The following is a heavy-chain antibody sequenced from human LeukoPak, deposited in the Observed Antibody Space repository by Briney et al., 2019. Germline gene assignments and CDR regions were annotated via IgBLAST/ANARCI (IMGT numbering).Heavy chain of an antibody. Sequence: GGSLRLSCAASGFTFSSYGMHWVRQAPGKGLESVAVIWYDGGNKYYTDSVKGRFTISRDNSKNTLYLQMNSLRAEDTAVYYGAKGRDGYSLDYWGQGTLVTVSS. CDR1: GFTFSSYG. CDR3: AKGRDGYSLDY. D-gene: IGHD5-24*01. V-gene: IGHV3-33*06. CDR2: IWYDGGNK. J-gene: IGHJ4*02.